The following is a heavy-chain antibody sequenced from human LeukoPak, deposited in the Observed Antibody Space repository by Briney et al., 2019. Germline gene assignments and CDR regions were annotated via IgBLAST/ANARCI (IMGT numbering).Heavy chain of an antibody. D-gene: IGHD4-17*01. CDR1: GGSISSYY. V-gene: IGHV4-59*08. J-gene: IGHJ3*02. CDR3: ARRDYVRAFDI. CDR2: ISDIGSI. Sequence: SETLSLTCTVSGGSISSYYWSWIRQPPGKGLEWIAYISDIGSINYNPSLKSRVTISVDTSKNQFSLKLSSVTAADTAVYYCARRDYVRAFDIWGQGTMVTVSS.